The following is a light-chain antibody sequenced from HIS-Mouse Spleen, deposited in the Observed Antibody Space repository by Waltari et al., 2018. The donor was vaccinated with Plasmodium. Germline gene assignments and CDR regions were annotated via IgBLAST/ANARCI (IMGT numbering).Light chain of an antibody. V-gene: IGKV3-15*01. CDR3: QQYNNWSFT. CDR2: GAS. CDR1: QSVSSN. Sequence: EIVMTQSPATLSLSPGDRATPSCRASQSVSSNLAWYQQKPGQAPRLLIDGASTRATGIPARFSGSGSGTEFTLTISSLQSEDFAVYYCQQYNNWSFTFGPGTKVDIK. J-gene: IGKJ3*01.